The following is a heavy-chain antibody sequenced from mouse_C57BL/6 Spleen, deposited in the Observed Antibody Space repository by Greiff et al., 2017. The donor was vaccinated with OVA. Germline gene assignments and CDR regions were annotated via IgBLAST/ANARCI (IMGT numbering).Heavy chain of an antibody. CDR1: GYTFTSYW. CDR3: ARDGNYAGAMDY. J-gene: IGHJ4*01. D-gene: IGHD2-1*01. V-gene: IGHV1-52*01. CDR2: IDPSDSET. Sequence: VQLQQPGAELVRPGSSVKLSCKASGYTFTSYWMHWVKQRPIQGLEWIGNIDPSDSETHYNQKFKDKATLTVDKSSSTAYMQLSSLTSEDSAVYYCARDGNYAGAMDYWGQGTSVTVSS.